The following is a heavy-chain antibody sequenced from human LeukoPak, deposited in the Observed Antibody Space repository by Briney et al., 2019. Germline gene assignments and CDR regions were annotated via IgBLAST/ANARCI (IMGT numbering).Heavy chain of an antibody. CDR3: ARDRAPVTMIRGAPGGFDP. CDR2: MFYSGST. J-gene: IGHJ5*02. D-gene: IGHD3-10*01. CDR1: GGSISSHF. Sequence: SETLSLTCTVSGGSISSHFWSWIRQPPGKGLEWIGYMFYSGSTNYNPSLKSRVTISVDASKNQFSLKLTSVSAADTAVYYCARDRAPVTMIRGAPGGFDPWGQGTLVTVSS. V-gene: IGHV4-59*11.